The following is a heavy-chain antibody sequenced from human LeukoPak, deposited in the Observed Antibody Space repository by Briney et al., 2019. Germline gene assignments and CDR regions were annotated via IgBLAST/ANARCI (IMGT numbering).Heavy chain of an antibody. V-gene: IGHV4-4*07. Sequence: PSETLSLTCTVSGGSISSYYWSWIRQPAGKGLEWIGRIYTSGSTNYNPSLKSRVTMSVDTSKNQFSLKLSSVTAADTAVYCCARGKDCSSTSCYISEAFDIWGQGTMVTVSS. J-gene: IGHJ3*02. CDR3: ARGKDCSSTSCYISEAFDI. D-gene: IGHD2-2*02. CDR2: IYTSGST. CDR1: GGSISSYY.